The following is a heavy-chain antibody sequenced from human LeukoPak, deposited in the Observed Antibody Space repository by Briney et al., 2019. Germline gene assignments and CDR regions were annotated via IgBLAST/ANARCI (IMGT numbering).Heavy chain of an antibody. Sequence: GGSLRLSCAASGFTFSSYAMSWVRQAPGKGLEWVSAISGSGGSTYYADSVKGRFTISRDNSKNTLYLQMNSLRAEDTAVYYCAILTGLKWFGELLDYWGQGTLVTVSS. CDR2: ISGSGGST. J-gene: IGHJ4*02. V-gene: IGHV3-23*01. D-gene: IGHD3-10*01. CDR3: AILTGLKWFGELLDY. CDR1: GFTFSSYA.